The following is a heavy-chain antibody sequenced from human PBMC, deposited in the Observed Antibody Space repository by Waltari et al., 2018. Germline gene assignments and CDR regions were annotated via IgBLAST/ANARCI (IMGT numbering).Heavy chain of an antibody. J-gene: IGHJ4*02. CDR1: VASITTYD. V-gene: IGHV4-59*01. Sequence: QVQLQESGPDRVKPSETLSPICKVHVASITTYDWTWMRQSPGKRLEWIGYVYYTGAAKYNPSFGSRVTMSVDTSKSQFSLKLTSVTAADTAVYYCARDPAGDYGYWGQGTLVTVSA. CDR3: ARDPAGDYGY. D-gene: IGHD4-17*01. CDR2: VYYTGAA.